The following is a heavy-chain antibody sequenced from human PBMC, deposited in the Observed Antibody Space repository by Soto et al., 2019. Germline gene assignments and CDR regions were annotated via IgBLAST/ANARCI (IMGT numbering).Heavy chain of an antibody. Sequence: HPGGSLRLSCAASGFTFSGSAMHWVRQASGKGLEWVGRIRTKTDSYATEYAASVKGRFTISRDDSKNTTYLQMNSLKTEDAAVYYCIPYIYGPFDYWGQGTLVTVSS. CDR1: GFTFSGSA. V-gene: IGHV3-73*01. CDR3: IPYIYGPFDY. D-gene: IGHD3-3*02. J-gene: IGHJ4*02. CDR2: IRTKTDSYAT.